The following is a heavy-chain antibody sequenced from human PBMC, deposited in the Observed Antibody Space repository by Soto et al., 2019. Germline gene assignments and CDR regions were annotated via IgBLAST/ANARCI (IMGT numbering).Heavy chain of an antibody. CDR3: AKSGDSAGWGIDF. D-gene: IGHD6-19*01. J-gene: IGHJ4*02. Sequence: GGSLRLSCVGSGFMFDSFAMNWVRQAPGKGLEWVSYINGGSDSIYYAESVKGRFTISRDNARNSLSLQMNSLSDEDTAVYYCAKSGDSAGWGIDFWGQGTLVTVSS. V-gene: IGHV3-48*02. CDR2: INGGSDSI. CDR1: GFMFDSFA.